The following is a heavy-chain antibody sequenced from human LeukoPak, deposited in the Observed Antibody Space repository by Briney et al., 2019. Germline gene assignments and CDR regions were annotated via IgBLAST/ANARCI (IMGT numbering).Heavy chain of an antibody. CDR1: GFTVSSNY. Sequence: GGSLRLSCAASGFTVSSNYMSWVRQAPGKGLEWVSVIYSGGSTCYADSVKGRFTISRDNSKNTLYLHMNSLRAEDTAVYYCAKDLVLLTGFDAFDIWGQGTMVTVSS. CDR3: AKDLVLLTGFDAFDI. V-gene: IGHV3-53*01. D-gene: IGHD2-15*01. CDR2: IYSGGST. J-gene: IGHJ3*02.